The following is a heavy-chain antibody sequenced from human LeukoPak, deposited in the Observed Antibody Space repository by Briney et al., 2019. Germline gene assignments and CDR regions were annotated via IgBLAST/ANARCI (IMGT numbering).Heavy chain of an antibody. CDR3: AKKTIAVAGPFDY. Sequence: QPGGSLRLSCAASGFTFRNSAMSWVRQAPGKGLEWVSTFTGGDGSAYYADSVKGRFTISRDNSKNTLYLQMNSLRAEDTAVYYCAKKTIAVAGPFDYWGQGTLVTVSS. D-gene: IGHD6-19*01. CDR1: GFTFRNSA. J-gene: IGHJ4*02. CDR2: FTGGDGSA. V-gene: IGHV3-23*01.